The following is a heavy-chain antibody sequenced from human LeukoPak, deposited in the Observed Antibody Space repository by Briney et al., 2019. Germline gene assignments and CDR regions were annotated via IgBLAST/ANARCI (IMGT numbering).Heavy chain of an antibody. Sequence: PGGSLRLSCAASGFTFDDYGMSWVRQAPGKGLEWVSGINWNGGSTGYADSVKGRFTISRDNAKNSLYLQMNSLRAEDTALYYCATARAAYSSSWRFAWFDPWGNGTLVTVSS. CDR3: ATARAAYSSSWRFAWFDP. CDR2: INWNGGST. V-gene: IGHV3-20*04. J-gene: IGHJ5*02. CDR1: GFTFDDYG. D-gene: IGHD6-13*01.